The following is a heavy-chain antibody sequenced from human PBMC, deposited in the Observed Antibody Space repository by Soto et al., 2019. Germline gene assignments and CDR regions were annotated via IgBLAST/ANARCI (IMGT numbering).Heavy chain of an antibody. D-gene: IGHD4-4*01. Sequence: PSETLSLTCTVSGVSVTNSSYYWGWMGQSPGKGLEWIGSVYYRGRSYSKSSVKSRVTISVDTSKNQFSLNLNSVTASDTAVYFCVSQRTTVINQAYFEDWRPGALVTVSS. CDR1: GVSVTNSSYY. V-gene: IGHV4-39*01. J-gene: IGHJ4*02. CDR3: VSQRTTVINQAYFED. CDR2: VYYRGRS.